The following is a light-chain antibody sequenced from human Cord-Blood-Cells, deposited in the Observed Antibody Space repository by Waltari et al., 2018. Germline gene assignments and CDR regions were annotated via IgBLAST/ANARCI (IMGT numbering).Light chain of an antibody. CDR1: SSDVGSYNL. Sequence: QSALTPPASVSGSPGQSITISCTGTSSDVGSYNLVSCYQQHPGKAPNLMIYEASKRPSGVSNRFSGSKSGNTASLTSSGLQAEDEAYYYCCSYAGSSTWVFGGGTKLTVL. CDR2: EAS. CDR3: CSYAGSSTWV. J-gene: IGLJ3*02. V-gene: IGLV2-23*01.